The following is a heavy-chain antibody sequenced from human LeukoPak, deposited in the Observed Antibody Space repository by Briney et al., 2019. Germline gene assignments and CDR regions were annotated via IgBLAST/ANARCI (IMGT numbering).Heavy chain of an antibody. CDR3: AKCVGSSSSCLYYFDY. D-gene: IGHD2-2*01. CDR1: GFTFSSYG. CDR2: ISYNGNNK. V-gene: IGHV3-30*18. Sequence: GGSLRLSCAASGFTFSSYGMHWVRQAPGKGLEWGAVISYNGNNKYYADSVKGRFTISRDSSKNTLYLQMNSLRAEDTAVYYCAKCVGSSSSCLYYFDYWGQGTLVTVSS. J-gene: IGHJ4*02.